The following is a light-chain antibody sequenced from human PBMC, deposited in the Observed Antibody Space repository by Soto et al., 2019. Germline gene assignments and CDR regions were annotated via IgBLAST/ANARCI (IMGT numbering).Light chain of an antibody. V-gene: IGLV2-14*01. J-gene: IGLJ1*01. CDR3: NSYTSSTSLYV. CDR1: SSEVGNYDY. Sequence: QSALTQPASVSGSPGQSITISCTGISSEVGNYDYVSWYQQHPGKAPKLMIFNVSNRPSGVSIRFSGSKSGNTASLTISGLQPEDEADYYCNSYTSSTSLYVFGTGTKVTVL. CDR2: NVS.